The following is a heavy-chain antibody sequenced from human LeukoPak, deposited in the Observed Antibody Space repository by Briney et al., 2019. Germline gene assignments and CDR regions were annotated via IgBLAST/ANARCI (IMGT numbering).Heavy chain of an antibody. CDR2: ISSGGST. V-gene: IGHV3-66*01. CDR1: GFTVSSNY. D-gene: IGHD2-2*02. J-gene: IGHJ6*03. Sequence: GGSLRLSCAASGFTVSSNYMSWVRQAPGKGLEWVSVISSGGSTYYADSVKGRFTISRDNSKDTLYLQMNSLRAEDTAVYYCAKAVGYCSSTSCYTNYYYYMDVWGKGTTVTVSS. CDR3: AKAVGYCSSTSCYTNYYYYMDV.